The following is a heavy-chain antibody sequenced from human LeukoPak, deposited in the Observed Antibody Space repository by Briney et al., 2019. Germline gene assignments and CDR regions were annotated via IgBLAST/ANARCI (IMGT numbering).Heavy chain of an antibody. CDR3: AKVKTMVRGVIGYMDV. D-gene: IGHD3-10*01. J-gene: IGHJ6*03. CDR1: GFTFSSYA. Sequence: PGGSLRLSCAASGFTFSSYAMSWVRQAPGKGLEWVSAISGSGGSTYYADSVKGRFTISRDNSKNTLYLQMNSLRAEDTAVYYCAKVKTMVRGVIGYMDVWGKGTTVTVSS. CDR2: ISGSGGST. V-gene: IGHV3-23*01.